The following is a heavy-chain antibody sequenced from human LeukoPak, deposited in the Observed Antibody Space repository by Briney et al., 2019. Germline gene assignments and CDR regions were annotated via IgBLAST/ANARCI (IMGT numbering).Heavy chain of an antibody. Sequence: TGGSLRLSCADSGITFSGNGMSWVRQAPGKGLEWVAHIKPDGSEKYYVDSVRGRFPISRDNAENSLYLEMNSLRAEDTAVYHCARDRDWSFDYWGQGTLVTVPS. J-gene: IGHJ4*02. CDR2: IKPDGSEK. CDR3: ARDRDWSFDY. D-gene: IGHD3/OR15-3a*01. V-gene: IGHV3-7*04. CDR1: GITFSGNG.